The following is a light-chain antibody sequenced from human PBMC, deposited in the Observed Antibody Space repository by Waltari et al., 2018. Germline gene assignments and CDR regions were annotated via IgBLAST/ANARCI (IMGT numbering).Light chain of an antibody. CDR1: ISAAGGYNF. Sequence: QSALTQPASVSGSPGQPITISRTGTISAAGGYNFFSWYQQHQGKAPKLMIYEVSKRPSGVSNRFSGSKSGNTASLTSSGRQAEDEADYYCSSYTSSSTPVVFGGGTKLTVL. V-gene: IGLV2-14*01. J-gene: IGLJ2*01. CDR2: EVS. CDR3: SSYTSSSTPVV.